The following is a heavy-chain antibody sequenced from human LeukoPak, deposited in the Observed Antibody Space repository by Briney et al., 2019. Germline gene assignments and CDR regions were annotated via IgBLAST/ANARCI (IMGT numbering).Heavy chain of an antibody. Sequence: SVKVSCKASGGTFSSYAISWVRQAPGQGLEWMGRIIPILGIANYAQKFQGRVTITADKSTSTAYMELSSLRSEDTAVYYCARGGSPRNPNWFDPWGQGTLVTVSS. CDR3: ARGGSPRNPNWFDP. D-gene: IGHD5-12*01. CDR1: GGTFSSYA. CDR2: IIPILGIA. J-gene: IGHJ5*02. V-gene: IGHV1-69*04.